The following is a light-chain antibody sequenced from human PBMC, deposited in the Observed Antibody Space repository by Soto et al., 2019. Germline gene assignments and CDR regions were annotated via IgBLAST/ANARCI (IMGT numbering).Light chain of an antibody. J-gene: IGKJ4*01. CDR1: QSVYYN. Sequence: EVVMTQSPATLSVSPGERASLSCRASQSVYYNLAWYQHKPGQAPRLLIYGASTRATGIPRRFSGSGSGTEFTLTISSLQSEDFAIYYCQQYNKWPLTFGGGTTVEIK. CDR2: GAS. CDR3: QQYNKWPLT. V-gene: IGKV3-15*01.